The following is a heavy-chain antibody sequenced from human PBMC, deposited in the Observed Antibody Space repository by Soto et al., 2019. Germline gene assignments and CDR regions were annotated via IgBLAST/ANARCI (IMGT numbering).Heavy chain of an antibody. D-gene: IGHD3-16*02. CDR1: GDSVSSNSAA. J-gene: IGHJ3*02. V-gene: IGHV6-1*01. CDR2: TYYRSKWYN. Sequence: SQTLSLTCAISGDSVSSNSAAWNWIRQSPSRGLEWLGRTYYRSKWYNDYAVSVKSRITINPDTSKNQFSLQLNSVTPEDMAVYYCARNEVTLGGVIPDAFDIWGQGKMVTVSS. CDR3: ARNEVTLGGVIPDAFDI.